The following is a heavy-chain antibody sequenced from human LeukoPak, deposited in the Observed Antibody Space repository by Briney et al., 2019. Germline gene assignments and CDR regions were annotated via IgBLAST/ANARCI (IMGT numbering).Heavy chain of an antibody. J-gene: IGHJ4*02. CDR1: GGTFSSYA. CDR3: ARGKSKIQLYRLYDY. Sequence: ASVKVSCKASGGTFSSYAISWVRQATGQGLEWMGWMNPNSGNTGYAQKFQGRVTMTRNTSISTAYMELSSLRSEDTAVYYCARGKSKIQLYRLYDYWGQGTLVTVSS. CDR2: MNPNSGNT. V-gene: IGHV1-8*02. D-gene: IGHD5-18*01.